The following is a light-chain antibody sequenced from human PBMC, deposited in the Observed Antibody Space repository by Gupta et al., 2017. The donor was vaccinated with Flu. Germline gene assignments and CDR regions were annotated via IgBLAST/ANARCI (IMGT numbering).Light chain of an antibody. CDR3: QSYDDSLTAYV. V-gene: IGLV1-40*01. CDR2: GDN. CDR1: SSNIGAGHD. Sequence: QSVLTQPPSVSGAPGQRVTISCTWGSSNIGAGHDVHWYQQLPGTAPKLLIYGDNNRPSGVPDRFSGSKSGTSASLAITGLKAEDEADFYCQSYDDSLTAYVFGSGTKVTVL. J-gene: IGLJ1*01.